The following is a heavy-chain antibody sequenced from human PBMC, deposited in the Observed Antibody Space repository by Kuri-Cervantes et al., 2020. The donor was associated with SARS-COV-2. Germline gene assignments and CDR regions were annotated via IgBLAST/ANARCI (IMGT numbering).Heavy chain of an antibody. D-gene: IGHD4-17*01. CDR2: IIPIFGTA. Sequence: SVKVSCKASGGTFSSYAISWVRQAPGQGLEWMGGIIPIFGTANYAQKFQGRVTMTTDTSTSTAYMELRSLRSDDTAVHYCARESYGDYVCDYWGQGTLVTVSS. V-gene: IGHV1-69*05. J-gene: IGHJ4*02. CDR1: GGTFSSYA. CDR3: ARESYGDYVCDY.